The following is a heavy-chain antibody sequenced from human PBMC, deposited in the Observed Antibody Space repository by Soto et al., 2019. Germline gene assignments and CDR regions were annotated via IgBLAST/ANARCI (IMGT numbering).Heavy chain of an antibody. CDR1: GGSSSGYY. Sequence: SETLSLTCAVYGGSSSGYYWSWIRQPPGKGLEWIGEINHSGSTNYNPSLKSRVTISVDTSKNQFSLKLSSVTAADTAVYYCARLAYYYDSSGHAYYYYGMDVWGQGTTVTVSS. V-gene: IGHV4-34*01. J-gene: IGHJ6*02. D-gene: IGHD3-22*01. CDR2: INHSGST. CDR3: ARLAYYYDSSGHAYYYYGMDV.